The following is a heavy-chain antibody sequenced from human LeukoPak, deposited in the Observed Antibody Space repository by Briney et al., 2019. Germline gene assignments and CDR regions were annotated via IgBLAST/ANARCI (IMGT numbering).Heavy chain of an antibody. Sequence: SETLSLTCAVSGYSISSGYYWGWIRQPPGKGLEWIGSIYHSGSTYHNPSLKSRVTISVDTSKNQFPLKLSSVTAADTAVYYCARRGWSGYSNNWFDPWGQGTLVTVSS. CDR2: IYHSGST. CDR1: GYSISSGYY. CDR3: ARRGWSGYSNNWFDP. J-gene: IGHJ5*02. V-gene: IGHV4-38-2*01. D-gene: IGHD3-3*01.